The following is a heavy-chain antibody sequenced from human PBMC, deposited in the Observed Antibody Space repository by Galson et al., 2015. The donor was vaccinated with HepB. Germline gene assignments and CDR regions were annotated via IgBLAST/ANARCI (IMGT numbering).Heavy chain of an antibody. Sequence: QSGAEVKKPGESLKISCEGSGYKFTNYWIGWVRQMPGKGLEWMGIIWPGDSDTRYSPSFQGQVTMSVDKSNSTAYLQWSGLRASDTAMYYCARHRDGYNYFFDYWGPGTLVTVSS. CDR1: GYKFTNYW. D-gene: IGHD5-24*01. CDR2: IWPGDSDT. V-gene: IGHV5-51*01. CDR3: ARHRDGYNYFFDY. J-gene: IGHJ4*02.